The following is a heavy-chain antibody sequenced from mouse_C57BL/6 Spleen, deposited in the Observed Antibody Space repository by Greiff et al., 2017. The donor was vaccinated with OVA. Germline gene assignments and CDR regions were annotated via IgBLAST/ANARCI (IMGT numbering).Heavy chain of an antibody. J-gene: IGHJ1*03. CDR1: GFNIKNTY. D-gene: IGHD2-3*01. CDR2: IDPANGDT. Sequence: EVQLQQSVAELVRPGASVKLSCTASGFNIKNTYMHWVKQRPGQGLEWIGRIDPANGDTKYAPKFQGKATITADTSSNTADLQLSSLTSEDTAIYYWAHDGYYCGYFDVWGTGTTVTVSS. CDR3: AHDGYYCGYFDV. V-gene: IGHV14-3*01.